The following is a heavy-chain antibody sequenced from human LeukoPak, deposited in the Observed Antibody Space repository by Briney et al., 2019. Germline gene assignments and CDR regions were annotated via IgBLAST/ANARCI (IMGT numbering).Heavy chain of an antibody. J-gene: IGHJ4*02. CDR3: ARVGGHCTSTSCPPPDY. D-gene: IGHD2-2*01. CDR1: GLTFSSYN. CDR2: IDSSSRYI. V-gene: IGHV3-21*01. Sequence: GGSLRLSCAASGLTFSSYNMDWVRHAPGKGLEGVSFIDSSSRYIYQADSVKGRFTISRDNAKSSVFLQTNSLRAEDTAVYYCARVGGHCTSTSCPPPDYWGQGTLVTVSS.